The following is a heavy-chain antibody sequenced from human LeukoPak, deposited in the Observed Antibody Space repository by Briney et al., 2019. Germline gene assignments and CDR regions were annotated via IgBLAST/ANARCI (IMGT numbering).Heavy chain of an antibody. D-gene: IGHD2-15*01. CDR2: ISGSGGST. J-gene: IGHJ6*02. CDR3: ASPPTYCSGGSCYWGGYYYYGMDV. Sequence: GGSLRLSCAASGFTFSSYAMSWVRQAPGKGLEWVSAISGSGGSTYYADSVKGRFTISRDNSKTTLYLQMHSLRAEDTAVYYCASPPTYCSGGSCYWGGYYYYGMDVWGQGTTVTVSS. V-gene: IGHV3-23*01. CDR1: GFTFSSYA.